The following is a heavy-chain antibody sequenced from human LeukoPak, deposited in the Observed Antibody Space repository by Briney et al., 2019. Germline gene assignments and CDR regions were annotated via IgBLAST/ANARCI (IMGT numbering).Heavy chain of an antibody. CDR1: GYTFTSYG. V-gene: IGHV1-2*02. J-gene: IGHJ4*02. D-gene: IGHD3-16*01. Sequence: ASVKVSCKASGYTFTSYGISWVRQAPGQGLEWLGWINPKSGGTYYVQKFLGRATMTRDTSIRTAYMELNTLTSDDTAVYFCARRFSSAYYGTDYFDYWGQGTLVTVSS. CDR2: INPKSGGT. CDR3: ARRFSSAYYGTDYFDY.